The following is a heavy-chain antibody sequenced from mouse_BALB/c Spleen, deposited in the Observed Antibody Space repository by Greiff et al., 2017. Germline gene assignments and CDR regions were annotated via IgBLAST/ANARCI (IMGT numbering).Heavy chain of an antibody. CDR2: ISSGSSTI. V-gene: IGHV5-17*02. D-gene: IGHD2-3*01. CDR3: ARGDGYSPFAY. CDR1: GFTFSSFG. J-gene: IGHJ3*01. Sequence: EVQGVESGGGLVQPGGSRKLSCAASGFTFSSFGMHWVRQAPEKGLEWVAYISSGSSTIYYADTVKGRFTISRDNPKNTLFLQMTSLRSEDTAMYYCARGDGYSPFAYWGQGTLVTVSA.